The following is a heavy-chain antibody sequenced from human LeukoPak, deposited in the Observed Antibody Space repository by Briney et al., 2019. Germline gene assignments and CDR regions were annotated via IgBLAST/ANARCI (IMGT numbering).Heavy chain of an antibody. CDR1: GGTFSSYS. Sequence: ASVKVSCKASGGTFSSYSISWVRQAPGQGLEWMGWISAYNGNTNYAQKFQGRVTMTTDSSTNTAYMELRSLRSDDTAVYYCARGGHYRLHYYENTGDYWGQGTLVTVSS. V-gene: IGHV1-18*01. J-gene: IGHJ4*02. CDR3: ARGGHYRLHYYENTGDY. D-gene: IGHD3-22*01. CDR2: ISAYNGNT.